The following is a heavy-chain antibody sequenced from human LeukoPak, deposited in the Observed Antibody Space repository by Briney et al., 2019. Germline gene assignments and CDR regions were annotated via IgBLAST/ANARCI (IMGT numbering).Heavy chain of an antibody. Sequence: SETLSLTCTVSGGSISSDDYYWSWIRQPPGKGLEWIGYIYYSGSTYYNPSLKSRVTISVDTSKNQFSLKLSSVTAADTAVYYCAQVWGSYRYTGWGQGTLVTVSS. CDR3: AQVWGSYRYTG. CDR1: GGSISSDDYY. V-gene: IGHV4-30-4*01. D-gene: IGHD3-16*02. J-gene: IGHJ4*02. CDR2: IYYSGST.